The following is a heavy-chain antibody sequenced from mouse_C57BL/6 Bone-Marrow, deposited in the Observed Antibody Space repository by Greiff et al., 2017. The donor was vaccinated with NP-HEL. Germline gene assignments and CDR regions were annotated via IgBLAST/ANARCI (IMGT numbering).Heavy chain of an antibody. CDR3: ARYSASTGTRAMDY. CDR1: GYTFTSYW. Sequence: VQLPPSFSSLAKPGASVKLSCKASGYTFTSYWMHWVKQRPGQGLEWIGYITPSSGYTKYNQKFKDKATLTADKSSSTAYMQLSSLTYEDSAVYYCARYSASTGTRAMDYWGQGTSVTVSS. D-gene: IGHD4-1*02. J-gene: IGHJ4*01. V-gene: IGHV1-7*01. CDR2: ITPSSGYT.